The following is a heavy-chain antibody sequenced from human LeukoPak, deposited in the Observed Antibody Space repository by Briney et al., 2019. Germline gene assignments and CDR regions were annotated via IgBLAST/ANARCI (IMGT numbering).Heavy chain of an antibody. J-gene: IGHJ6*02. CDR2: IYSGGST. CDR3: AKRYGSGWYGDYYYGMDV. Sequence: PGGSLRLSCAASGFSVSSNYMSWVRQAPGKGLEWVSVIYSGGSTYYADSVKDRFTISRDNSKNTLYLQMNSLRAEDTAVYYCAKRYGSGWYGDYYYGMDVWGQGTTVTVSS. V-gene: IGHV3-53*05. D-gene: IGHD6-19*01. CDR1: GFSVSSNY.